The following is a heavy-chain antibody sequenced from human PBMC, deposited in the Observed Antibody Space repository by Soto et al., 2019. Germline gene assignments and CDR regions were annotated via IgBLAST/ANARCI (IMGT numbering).Heavy chain of an antibody. V-gene: IGHV1-69*18. CDR1: GGTFSSHV. D-gene: IGHD5-12*01. J-gene: IGHJ6*02. CDR3: ASESGRPRGMDF. CDR2: IIPIFGTG. Sequence: QVQAVQSGAEVKKPGSSVKVSCKASGGTFSSHVISWVRQAPGQGLEWMGRIIPIFGTGDYAPKFLGRVTITADESTSPAYMELSSLRSEDTAVYYCASESGRPRGMDFWGQGTTITVSS.